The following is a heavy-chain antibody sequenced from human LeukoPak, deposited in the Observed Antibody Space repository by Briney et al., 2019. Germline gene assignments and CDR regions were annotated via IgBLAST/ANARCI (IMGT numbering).Heavy chain of an antibody. Sequence: ASVKVSCKASGGTFSSYAISWVRQAPGQGLEWMGGIIPIFGTANYAQKFQGRVTITADESTSTAYMELSSLRSEDTAVYYCARDSGNYQAFDIWGQGTMVTVSS. CDR3: ARDSGNYQAFDI. CDR1: GGTFSSYA. V-gene: IGHV1-69*13. J-gene: IGHJ3*02. CDR2: IIPIFGTA. D-gene: IGHD1-7*01.